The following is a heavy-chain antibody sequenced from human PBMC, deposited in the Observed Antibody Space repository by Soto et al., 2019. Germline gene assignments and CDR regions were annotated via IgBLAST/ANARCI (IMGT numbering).Heavy chain of an antibody. CDR2: IYHSGST. J-gene: IGHJ4*02. Sequence: SETLSLTCAVSGGSISSSNWWSWVRQPPGKGLEWIGEIYHSGSTNYNPSLKSRVTISVDKSKNQFSLKLSSVTAADTAVYYCARVNSYISPGDGYYFDYWGQGTLVTVSS. D-gene: IGHD2-21*01. V-gene: IGHV4-4*02. CDR3: ARVNSYISPGDGYYFDY. CDR1: GGSISSSNW.